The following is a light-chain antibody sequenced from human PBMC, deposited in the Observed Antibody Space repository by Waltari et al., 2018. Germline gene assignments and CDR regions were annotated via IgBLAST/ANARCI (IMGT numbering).Light chain of an antibody. V-gene: IGKV1-9*01. J-gene: IGKJ4*01. Sequence: DIQLTQSPSFLSASVGDRVTITCRASQGISSYLAWYQQKPGKAPNLLIYTTSTLQSGGPSRFSGSGSGTEFTLTISSLQAEDLATYYCQQLYSYPLTFGGGTKVEIK. CDR1: QGISSY. CDR2: TTS. CDR3: QQLYSYPLT.